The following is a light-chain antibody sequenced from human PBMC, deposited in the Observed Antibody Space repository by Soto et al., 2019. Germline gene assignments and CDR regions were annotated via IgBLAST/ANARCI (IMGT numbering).Light chain of an antibody. CDR1: QSISSN. CDR2: RTS. J-gene: IGKJ4*01. V-gene: IGKV3-15*01. CDR3: QQYNNWPRAT. Sequence: EIVLTHPPSTLSVYTGESATLSCRASQSISSNLAWYQQKPGQAPRLLMFRTSSRATGFPARFSGSGSGTEFNLTISSLQSEDFGVYYCQQYNNWPRATFGGGTKVDIK.